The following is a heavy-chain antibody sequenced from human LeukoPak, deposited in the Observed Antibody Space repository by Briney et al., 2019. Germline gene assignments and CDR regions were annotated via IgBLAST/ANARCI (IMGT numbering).Heavy chain of an antibody. CDR3: ASAFGELFRHFDY. CDR2: IIPILGIA. J-gene: IGHJ4*02. Sequence: WASVKVSCKASGGTFSSYAISWVRQAPGQGLEWMGRIIPILGIANYAQKFQGRVTITADKSTSTAYMELSSLRSEDTAVYYCASAFGELFRHFDYWGQGTLVTVSS. CDR1: GGTFSSYA. V-gene: IGHV1-69*04. D-gene: IGHD3-10*01.